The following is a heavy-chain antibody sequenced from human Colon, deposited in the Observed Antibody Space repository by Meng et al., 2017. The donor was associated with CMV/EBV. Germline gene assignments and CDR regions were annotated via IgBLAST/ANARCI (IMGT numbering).Heavy chain of an antibody. D-gene: IGHD3-10*01. V-gene: IGHV1-69*02. CDR1: GRNFNSYT. Sequence: TGRNFNSYTITWVRQAPGQGLEWMGRIIPISGIVNYAQKFQGRVTIIADKSTNTAYMELTNLRSDDTAVYFCARLAYGSGSYGIDYWGQGTLVTVSS. J-gene: IGHJ4*02. CDR3: ARLAYGSGSYGIDY. CDR2: IIPISGIV.